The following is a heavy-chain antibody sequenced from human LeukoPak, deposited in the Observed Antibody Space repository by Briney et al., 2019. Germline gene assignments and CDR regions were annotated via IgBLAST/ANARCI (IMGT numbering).Heavy chain of an antibody. CDR1: GFTFSSHS. CDR2: VSSTSSYI. V-gene: IGHV3-21*01. Sequence: GGSLRLSCATSGFTFSSHSMNWVRQAPGQGLEWVSAVSSTSSYIYYAGSVKGRFTISRDNAKNTLYLQMNSLRVEDTAVYYCARGGTYTYGHFDYWGQGTLVTVSS. D-gene: IGHD5-18*01. J-gene: IGHJ4*02. CDR3: ARGGTYTYGHFDY.